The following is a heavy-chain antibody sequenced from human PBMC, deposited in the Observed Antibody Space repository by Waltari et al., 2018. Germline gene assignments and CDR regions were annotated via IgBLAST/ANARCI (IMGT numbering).Heavy chain of an antibody. D-gene: IGHD3-22*01. Sequence: QVQLVQSGAEVKKPGASVKVSCKASGYTFTSYGISWVRQDPGQWLKWMGGISAYNGNTNYAKKLQGRVTMTTDTSMSTAYMELRSLRSDDTAVYYCARDTATYYYDSSGYLTSPDDAFDIWGQGTMVTVSS. CDR1: GYTFTSYG. V-gene: IGHV1-18*01. CDR3: ARDTATYYYDSSGYLTSPDDAFDI. CDR2: ISAYNGNT. J-gene: IGHJ3*02.